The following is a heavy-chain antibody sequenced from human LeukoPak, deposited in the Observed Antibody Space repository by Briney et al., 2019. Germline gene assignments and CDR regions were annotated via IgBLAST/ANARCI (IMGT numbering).Heavy chain of an antibody. D-gene: IGHD2-2*01. V-gene: IGHV4-61*02. CDR3: ARDRYLSCSSTSCYQYNWFDP. Sequence: SETLSLTCTVSGGSISSGSYYWSWIRQPAGKGLEWIGRIYTSGSTNYNPSLKSRVTISVDTSKNQFSLKLSSVTAADTAVYYCARDRYLSCSSTSCYQYNWFDPWGQGTLVTVSS. CDR2: IYTSGST. CDR1: GGSISSGSYY. J-gene: IGHJ5*02.